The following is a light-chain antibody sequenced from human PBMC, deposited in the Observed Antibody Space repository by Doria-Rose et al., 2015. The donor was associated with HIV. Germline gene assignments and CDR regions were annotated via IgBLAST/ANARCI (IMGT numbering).Light chain of an antibody. J-gene: IGLJ2*01. V-gene: IGLV3-1*01. CDR2: QDN. Sequence: QSPVLVIYQDNKRPSGIPERFSGSNSGNTATRTISGTQAVDEADYYCQAWDGSTVVFGGGTKLTVL. CDR3: QAWDGSTVV.